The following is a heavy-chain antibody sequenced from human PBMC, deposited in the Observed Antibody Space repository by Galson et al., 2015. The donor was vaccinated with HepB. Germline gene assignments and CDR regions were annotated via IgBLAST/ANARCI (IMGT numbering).Heavy chain of an antibody. D-gene: IGHD2-15*01. CDR1: GYSFTTNG. CDR2: ISANSGKT. J-gene: IGHJ4*02. V-gene: IGHV1-18*04. Sequence: SVKVSCKASGYSFTTNGISWVRQAPGQGLEWMGWISANSGKTNYAQKYQNRVTLTRDTATSTVHMELRSLISDDTAVYYCARDHRWYFDYWGQGSLVTVSS. CDR3: ARDHRWYFDY.